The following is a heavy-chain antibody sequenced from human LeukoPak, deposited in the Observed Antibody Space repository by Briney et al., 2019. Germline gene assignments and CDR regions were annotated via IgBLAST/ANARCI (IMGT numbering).Heavy chain of an antibody. V-gene: IGHV1-2*02. D-gene: IGHD3-22*01. CDR2: INPNSGGT. CDR3: ARGNYYDSSGSQH. J-gene: IGHJ1*01. Sequence: ASVKVSCKASGYTFTGYYMHWVRQAPGQGLEWMGWINPNSGGTNYAQKFRGRVTMTRDTSISTAYMELSRLRSDDTAVYYCARGNYYDSSGSQHWGQGTLVTVSS. CDR1: GYTFTGYY.